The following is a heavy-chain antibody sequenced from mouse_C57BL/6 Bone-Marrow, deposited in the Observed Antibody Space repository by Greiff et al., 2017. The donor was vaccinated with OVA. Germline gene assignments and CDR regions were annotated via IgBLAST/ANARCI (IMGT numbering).Heavy chain of an antibody. Sequence: VQLQQSGAELARPGASVKLSCKASGYTFTSYGISWVKQRTGQGLEWIGEIYPRSGNTYFNEKFKGKATLTADKSSSTAYMELRSLTSEDSAVYFCARRRDYYDYAYYYAMDYWGQGTSVTVSS. CDR3: ARRRDYYDYAYYYAMDY. D-gene: IGHD2-4*01. CDR1: GYTFTSYG. J-gene: IGHJ4*01. CDR2: IYPRSGNT. V-gene: IGHV1-81*01.